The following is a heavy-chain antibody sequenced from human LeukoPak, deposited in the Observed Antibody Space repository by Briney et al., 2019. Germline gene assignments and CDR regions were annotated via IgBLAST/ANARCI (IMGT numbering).Heavy chain of an antibody. V-gene: IGHV3-23*01. CDR1: GFTFKNFA. CDR2: MFGPGGNT. D-gene: IGHD2-15*01. CDR3: VRDRGYCSGGTCYALWDY. Sequence: GGSLRLSCVASGFTFKNFAMGWVRQAPGKGLEWVSFMFGPGGNTYYADSVKGRFTISRDNAKNSLYLQMNSLRAEDTDMYYCVRDRGYCSGGTCYALWDYWGQGTLVTVSS. J-gene: IGHJ4*02.